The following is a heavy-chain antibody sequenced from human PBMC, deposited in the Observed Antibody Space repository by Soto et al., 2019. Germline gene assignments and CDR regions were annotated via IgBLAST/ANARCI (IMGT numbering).Heavy chain of an antibody. CDR2: ISSSGGST. Sequence: EVQLLESGGGLVQPGGSLRLSCAASGFTFSSYAMSWVRQAPGKGLEWVSTISSSGGSTYYADSVKGRFTISRDNSKNTLYLLMNSLRAEDTAVYYCVKGRWEGHGMDVCGQGTMVTVSS. CDR1: GFTFSSYA. CDR3: VKGRWEGHGMDV. V-gene: IGHV3-23*01. D-gene: IGHD1-26*01. J-gene: IGHJ6*02.